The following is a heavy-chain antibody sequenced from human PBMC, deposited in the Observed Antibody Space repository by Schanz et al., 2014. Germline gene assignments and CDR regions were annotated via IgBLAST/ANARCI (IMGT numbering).Heavy chain of an antibody. CDR3: AKDPSHGDYDYYFDY. Sequence: EVQLLESGGGLVRPGGSLRLSCAASGFTFSNYAMSWVRQAPGKGLEWVSGFIVDSGNTYYAGSVKGRFTISRDNSENTLYLQMNSLSADDTAVYYCAKDPSHGDYDYYFDYWGQGTLVTVSS. CDR2: FIVDSGNT. D-gene: IGHD3-22*01. J-gene: IGHJ4*02. V-gene: IGHV3-23*01. CDR1: GFTFSNYA.